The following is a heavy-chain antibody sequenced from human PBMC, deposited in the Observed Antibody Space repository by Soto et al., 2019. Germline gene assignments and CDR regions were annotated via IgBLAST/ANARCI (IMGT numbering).Heavy chain of an antibody. J-gene: IGHJ4*02. V-gene: IGHV3-23*01. Sequence: EVQLLESGGGLVQPGGSLRLSCAASGFTFNAYAMTWVRQAPGKGLEWVSAIGGSGGNRYYAESVRGRVTISRDNSKDTVDLQMNSLRVEDTAVYYCARVASDYINSVDNWGQGILVTVSS. CDR3: ARVASDYINSVDN. CDR1: GFTFNAYA. CDR2: IGGSGGNR. D-gene: IGHD4-4*01.